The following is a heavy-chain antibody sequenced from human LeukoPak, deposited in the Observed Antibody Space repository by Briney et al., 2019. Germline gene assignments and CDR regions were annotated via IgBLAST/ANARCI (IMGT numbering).Heavy chain of an antibody. CDR1: GYSFPNYW. CDR3: ARRRYYGSGSYYNLEYYFDY. Sequence: GESLKISCKGSGYSFPNYWIGWVRQMPGKGLEWMGIIYPGDSDTRYSPSFQGQVTISADKSISTAYLQWSSLKASDTAMYYCARRRYYGSGSYYNLEYYFDYWGQGTLVTVSS. CDR2: IYPGDSDT. D-gene: IGHD3-10*01. J-gene: IGHJ4*02. V-gene: IGHV5-51*01.